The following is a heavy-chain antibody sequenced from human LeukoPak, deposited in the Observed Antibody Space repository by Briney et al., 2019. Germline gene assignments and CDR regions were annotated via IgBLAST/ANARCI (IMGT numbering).Heavy chain of an antibody. V-gene: IGHV4-34*01. Sequence: PSETLSLTRAVYGGPFSDYYWNWIRQPPGKGLEWIGKINHSGSTNYRPSLKSRVTISIDTSKNQFSLTLNSVTAADTAVYYCARQGSSGRGFDYWGQGALVTVSS. CDR3: ARQGSSGRGFDY. D-gene: IGHD6-19*01. J-gene: IGHJ4*02. CDR2: INHSGST. CDR1: GGPFSDYY.